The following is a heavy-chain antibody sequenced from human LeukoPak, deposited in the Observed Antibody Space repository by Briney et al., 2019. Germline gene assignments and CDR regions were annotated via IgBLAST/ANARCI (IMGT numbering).Heavy chain of an antibody. V-gene: IGHV5-51*01. Sequence: GESMKISCKGSGYSFTSYWLGWVRQMPGKGLEWMGIIYPGGSDTRYSAPVQGQVTPSADKSLATAYLQWSSLKASDTAMYYCARGFGSTWLEYWGQGTLVTVS. J-gene: IGHJ1*01. CDR2: IYPGGSDT. CDR3: ARGFGSTWLEY. D-gene: IGHD6-13*01. CDR1: GYSFTSYW.